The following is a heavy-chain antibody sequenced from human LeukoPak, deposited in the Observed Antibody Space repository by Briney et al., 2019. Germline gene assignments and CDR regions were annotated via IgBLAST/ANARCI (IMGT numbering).Heavy chain of an antibody. Sequence: GGSLRLSCAASGFTFSSYWMSWVRQAPGKGLEWVASIHQDGSEKYYADSVKGRFTISRDNVKNSLYLQMNSLRAEDTAVYYCARDGWELPKYYFDYWGQGTLVTVSS. CDR2: IHQDGSEK. J-gene: IGHJ4*02. V-gene: IGHV3-7*01. D-gene: IGHD1-26*01. CDR3: ARDGWELPKYYFDY. CDR1: GFTFSSYW.